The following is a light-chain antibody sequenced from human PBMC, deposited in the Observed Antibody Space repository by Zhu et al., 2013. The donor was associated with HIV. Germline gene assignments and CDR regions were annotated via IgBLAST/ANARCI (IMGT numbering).Light chain of an antibody. CDR3: QTWGTNIGV. V-gene: IGLV4-69*01. CDR1: SGHSSNA. CDR2: VNSDGSH. Sequence: QTVVTQSPSASASLGASVKLTCTLSSGHSSNAIAWHQQQPEKGPRYLMKVNSDGSHSKGDGIPDRFSGSSSGAERYLTISSLQSEDEADYYCQTWGTNIGVFGGGTKLTVL. J-gene: IGLJ3*02.